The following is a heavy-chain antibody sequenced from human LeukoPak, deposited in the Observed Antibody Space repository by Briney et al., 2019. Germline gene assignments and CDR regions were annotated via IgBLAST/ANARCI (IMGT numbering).Heavy chain of an antibody. CDR1: GYSISTNYS. V-gene: IGHV4-38-2*02. CDR3: ARLVNYVPVY. D-gene: IGHD1-7*01. J-gene: IGHJ4*02. Sequence: SETLSLTCTVSGYSISTNYSWGWIRQPPGKGLEWIGSVHHSGRTYYNPSLKSRLTISLETSKKHFSLKLSSVTSADTAVYYCARLVNYVPVYWGQGSLVTVSS. CDR2: VHHSGRT.